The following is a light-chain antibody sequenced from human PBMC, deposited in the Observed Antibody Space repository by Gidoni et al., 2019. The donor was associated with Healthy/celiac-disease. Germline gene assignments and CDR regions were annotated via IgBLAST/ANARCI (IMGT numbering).Light chain of an antibody. Sequence: QSALTQPDSRSGSPGQSITISCPGTSIDVGGYNYVAWYHQHPGNAPNLMIYEVSNRPSGVSNRFSGSKSGNSASLTIAGLQAEDEADYYCSSYTSSSTWVFGGGTKLTVL. CDR1: SIDVGGYNY. J-gene: IGLJ3*02. CDR2: EVS. V-gene: IGLV2-14*01. CDR3: SSYTSSSTWV.